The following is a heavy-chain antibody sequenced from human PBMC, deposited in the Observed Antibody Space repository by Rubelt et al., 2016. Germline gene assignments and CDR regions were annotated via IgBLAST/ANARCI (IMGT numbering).Heavy chain of an antibody. CDR3: ARVLWSQGGSFDY. J-gene: IGHJ4*02. CDR2: ISANNANT. CDR1: GFTFTNSP. Sequence: QVQLVQSGAEVKEPGASVRVSCKASGFTFTNSPITWVRQAPGQGLECLGWISANNANTHYAQRFQGRFTMTTDTSTSTAYMELRNLRSDDTAVYYCARVLWSQGGSFDYWGQGTLVTVSS. D-gene: IGHD3-16*01. V-gene: IGHV1-18*01.